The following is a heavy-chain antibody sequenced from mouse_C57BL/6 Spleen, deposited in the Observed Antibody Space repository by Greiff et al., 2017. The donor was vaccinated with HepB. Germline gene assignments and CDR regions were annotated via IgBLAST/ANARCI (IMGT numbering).Heavy chain of an antibody. V-gene: IGHV5-4*01. CDR3: AREDYGVGPGYFDV. J-gene: IGHJ1*03. CDR1: GFTFSGYA. D-gene: IGHD1-1*01. Sequence: EVKLMESGGGLVKPGGSLKLSCAASGFTFSGYAMSWVRQTPEKRLEWVATISDGGSYTYYPDNVKGRFTISRDNAKNNLYLQMSHLKSEDTAMYYCAREDYGVGPGYFDVWGTGTTVTVSS. CDR2: ISDGGSYT.